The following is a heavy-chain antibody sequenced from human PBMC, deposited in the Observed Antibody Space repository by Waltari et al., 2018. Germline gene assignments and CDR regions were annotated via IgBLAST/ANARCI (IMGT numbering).Heavy chain of an antibody. V-gene: IGHV4-38-2*02. D-gene: IGHD3-16*01. CDR3: TRDRYYWAY. J-gene: IGHJ4*02. CDR1: GFSISGFY. CDR2: IHRSTGSN. Sequence: QVQLQESGPGLVKPSETLSLTCAVSGFSISGFYWSWIRQPPGKGLEWIGYIHRSTGSNYLNPSLKSRVTLSVDTSKNQFSLTLISVTAADTAVYYCTRDRYYWAYWGQGALVTVSS.